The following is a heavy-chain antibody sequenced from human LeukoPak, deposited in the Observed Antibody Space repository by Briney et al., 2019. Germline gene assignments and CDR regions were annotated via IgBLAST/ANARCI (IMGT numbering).Heavy chain of an antibody. D-gene: IGHD6-6*01. CDR1: GGPISSGGYY. V-gene: IGHV4-30-2*01. CDR2: IYHSGST. J-gene: IGHJ4*01. CDR3: ARSLYSSSSSRLAY. Sequence: PSETLSLTCTVSGGPISSGGYYWSWIRQPPGKGLDYIGYIYHSGSTYYNPSLKSRVTISLDRSKNQFSLKLTSVTAADTAVYYCARSLYSSSSSRLAYWGHGTLVTVSS.